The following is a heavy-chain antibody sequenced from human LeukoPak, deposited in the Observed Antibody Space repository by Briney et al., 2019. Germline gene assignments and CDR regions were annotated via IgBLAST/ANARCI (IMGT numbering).Heavy chain of an antibody. CDR1: GFTFGSYS. J-gene: IGHJ4*02. D-gene: IGHD2-15*01. CDR2: ISTSISYI. Sequence: GGSLRLSCAASGFTFGSYSLNWVRQAPGKGLEWVSSISTSISYIYYADSVKGRFTISRDNAKNSLYLQMNSLRADDTAVYYCARDMGKAAANYFFDYWGQGTLVTVSS. CDR3: ARDMGKAAANYFFDY. V-gene: IGHV3-21*01.